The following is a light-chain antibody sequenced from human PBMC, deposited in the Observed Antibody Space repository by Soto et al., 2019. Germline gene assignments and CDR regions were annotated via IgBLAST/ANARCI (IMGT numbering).Light chain of an antibody. V-gene: IGKV4-1*01. CDR2: WAS. J-gene: IGKJ5*01. CDR1: QSVLYSSNNKNY. CDR3: QQRSNWPIT. Sequence: DIVMTQSPGSLAVCLGERATINCKSSQSVLYSSNNKNYLAWYQQKPGQPPKLLIYWASTRESGVPDRFSGSGSGTDFTLTISSLEPEDFAVYYCQQRSNWPITFGQGTRLEIK.